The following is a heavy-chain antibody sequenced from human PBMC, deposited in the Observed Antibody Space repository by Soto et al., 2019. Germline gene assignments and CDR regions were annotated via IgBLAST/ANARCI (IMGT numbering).Heavy chain of an antibody. CDR3: AKEAGASAAQYSLDS. V-gene: IGHV3-23*01. D-gene: IGHD6-13*01. Sequence: PGGSLRLSCAASGFTYSTYTMNWVRQAPGKGLEWVSGVSLSGGGTYYADSVKGRFIISRDNSKNTLYLQLNSLRIEDTAIYYCAKEAGASAAQYSLDSWGQGALVTVSS. CDR2: VSLSGGGT. CDR1: GFTYSTYT. J-gene: IGHJ4*02.